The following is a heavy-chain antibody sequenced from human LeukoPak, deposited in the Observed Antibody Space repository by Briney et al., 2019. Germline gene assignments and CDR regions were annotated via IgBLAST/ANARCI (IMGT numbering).Heavy chain of an antibody. CDR3: ARDKKIIAAGTMGY. CDR1: GFTFSSYS. CDR2: ISSSSSYI. V-gene: IGHV3-21*01. J-gene: IGHJ4*02. Sequence: GGSVRLSCAASGFTFSSYSMNWVRQAPGKGLEWVSSISSSSSYIYYADSVKGRFTISRDNAKNSLYLQMNSLRAEDTAVYYCARDKKIIAAGTMGYWGQGTLVTVSS. D-gene: IGHD6-13*01.